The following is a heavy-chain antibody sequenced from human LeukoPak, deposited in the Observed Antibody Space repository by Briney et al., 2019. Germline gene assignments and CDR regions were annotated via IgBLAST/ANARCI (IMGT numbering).Heavy chain of an antibody. Sequence: GRSLRLSCAASEFTFSSYAMHWVRQAPGKGLEWVAVISYNGFTKYYADSVKGRFTISRDNSKNTLYLQMNSLRAEDTAVYYCARGYCSSTSCVPFDPWGQGTLVTVSS. J-gene: IGHJ5*02. V-gene: IGHV3-30-3*01. CDR2: ISYNGFTK. CDR3: ARGYCSSTSCVPFDP. D-gene: IGHD2-2*01. CDR1: EFTFSSYA.